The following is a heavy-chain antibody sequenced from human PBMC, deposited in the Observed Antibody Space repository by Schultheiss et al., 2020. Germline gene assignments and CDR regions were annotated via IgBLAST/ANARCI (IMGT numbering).Heavy chain of an antibody. J-gene: IGHJ4*02. CDR3: TRARVTGVFPFDY. Sequence: GGSLRLACTASGFTFGDYAMSWVRQAPGKGLEWVGFIRSKAYGGTTEYAASVKGRFTISRDDSKSIAYLQMNSLKTEDTAVYYCTRARVTGVFPFDYWGPGTLVTVAS. D-gene: IGHD7-27*01. CDR1: GFTFGDYA. CDR2: IRSKAYGGTT. V-gene: IGHV3-49*04.